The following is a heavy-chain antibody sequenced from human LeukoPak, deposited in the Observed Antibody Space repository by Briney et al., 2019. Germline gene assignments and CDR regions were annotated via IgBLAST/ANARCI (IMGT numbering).Heavy chain of an antibody. J-gene: IGHJ6*02. CDR1: GYPFTSYA. D-gene: IGHD3-9*01. CDR2: INAGNGNT. CDR3: ARDDILTGYYPDYYYYGMDV. Sequence: ASVKVSCKASGYPFTSYAMHWVRQAPGQRLEWMGWINAGNGNTKYSQKFQGRVTITRDTSASTAYMELSSLRSEDTAVYYCARDDILTGYYPDYYYYGMDVWGQGTTVTVSS. V-gene: IGHV1-3*01.